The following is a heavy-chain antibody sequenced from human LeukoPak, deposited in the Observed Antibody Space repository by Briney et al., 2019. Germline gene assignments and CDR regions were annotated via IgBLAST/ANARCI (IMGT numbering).Heavy chain of an antibody. D-gene: IGHD4-17*01. CDR2: MNPNSGNT. CDR3: ASGALYGEGSLDY. Sequence: ASVKVSCTASGGTFSSYAISWVRQATGQGLEWMGWMNPNSGNTGYAQKFQGRVTMTRNTSISTAYMELSSLRSEDTAVYYCASGALYGEGSLDYWGQGTLVTVSS. V-gene: IGHV1-8*02. CDR1: GGTFSSYA. J-gene: IGHJ4*02.